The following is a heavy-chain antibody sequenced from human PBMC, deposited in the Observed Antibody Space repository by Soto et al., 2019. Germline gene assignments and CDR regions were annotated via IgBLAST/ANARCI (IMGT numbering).Heavy chain of an antibody. D-gene: IGHD3-22*01. CDR3: ARAYYYDSSGDAWFDP. J-gene: IGHJ5*02. CDR2: IIPIFGAA. V-gene: IGHV1-69*13. CDR1: GGTFSSYA. Sequence: SVKVSCKASGGTFSSYAISWVRQAPGQGLEWMGGIIPIFGAANYAQRFQGRVTITADESTSTAYMELSSLRSEDTAVYYCARAYYYDSSGDAWFDPWGQGTLVTVSS.